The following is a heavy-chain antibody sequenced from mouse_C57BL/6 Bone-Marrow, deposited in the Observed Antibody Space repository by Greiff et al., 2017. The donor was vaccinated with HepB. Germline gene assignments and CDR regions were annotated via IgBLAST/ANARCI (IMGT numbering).Heavy chain of an antibody. CDR1: GYAFSSYW. CDR2: IYPGDGDT. J-gene: IGHJ4*01. D-gene: IGHD4-1*01. CDR3: ARWDHYHAMDY. Sequence: VKLQESGAELVKPGASVKISCKASGYAFSSYWMNWVKQRPGKGLEWIGQIYPGDGDTNYNGKFKGKATLTADKSSSTAYMQLSSLTSEDSAVYFGARWDHYHAMDYWGQGTSVTVSS. V-gene: IGHV1-80*01.